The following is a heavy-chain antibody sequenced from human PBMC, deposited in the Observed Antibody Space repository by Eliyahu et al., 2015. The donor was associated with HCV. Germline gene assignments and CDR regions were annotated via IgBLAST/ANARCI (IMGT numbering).Heavy chain of an antibody. CDR1: GYTFTSYA. CDR3: ARPHGFGEPPGY. Sequence: QVQLVQSGAEVKKPGASVKVSCKASGYTFTSYAMHWVRQAPGQRLEWMGWINAGNGNKKYSQKFQGRVTITRDTSASTAYMELSSLRSEDTAVYYCARPHGFGEPPGYWGQGTLVTVSS. CDR2: INAGNGNK. D-gene: IGHD3-10*01. J-gene: IGHJ4*02. V-gene: IGHV1-3*01.